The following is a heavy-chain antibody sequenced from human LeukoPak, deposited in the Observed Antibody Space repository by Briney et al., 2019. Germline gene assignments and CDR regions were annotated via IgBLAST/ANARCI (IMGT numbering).Heavy chain of an antibody. CDR2: IRYDGSNK. Sequence: GGSLRLSCGASGFTFSSYGMHWVRQAPGKGLEWLQFIRYDGSNKYYADSVKGRFTISRDNSKNTLYLQMNSLRAEDTAVYYCAKVASFYCGGDCYDYWGQGTLVIVSS. CDR1: GFTFSSYG. CDR3: AKVASFYCGGDCYDY. V-gene: IGHV3-30*02. J-gene: IGHJ4*02. D-gene: IGHD2-21*01.